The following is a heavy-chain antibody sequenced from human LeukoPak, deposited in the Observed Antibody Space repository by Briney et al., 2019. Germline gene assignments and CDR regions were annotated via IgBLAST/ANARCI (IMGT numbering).Heavy chain of an antibody. Sequence: SETLSLTCAVYGGSFSGYYWSWIRQPPGKGLEWIGEINHSGSTNYNPSLKSRVTISVDTSKNQFSLKLSSVTAADTAVYYCARDLVSYYYYGMDVWGQGTTVTVSS. CDR2: INHSGST. CDR1: GGSFSGYY. V-gene: IGHV4-34*01. J-gene: IGHJ6*02. D-gene: IGHD4-23*01. CDR3: ARDLVSYYYYGMDV.